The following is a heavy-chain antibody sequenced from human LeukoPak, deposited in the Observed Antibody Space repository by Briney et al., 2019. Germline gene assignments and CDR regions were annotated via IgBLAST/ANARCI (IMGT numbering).Heavy chain of an antibody. J-gene: IGHJ4*02. CDR3: ARDGSVAGTAYLDY. CDR2: ISSSVSTI. CDR1: GFTFSYYE. D-gene: IGHD6-19*01. V-gene: IGHV3-48*03. Sequence: SGGSLRLSCAASGFTFSYYEMNWVRQAPGKGLEWVSYISSSVSTIYYADSVKGRFTISRDNAKNSLYLQMNSLRAEDTAVYYCARDGSVAGTAYLDYWGQGTLVTVSS.